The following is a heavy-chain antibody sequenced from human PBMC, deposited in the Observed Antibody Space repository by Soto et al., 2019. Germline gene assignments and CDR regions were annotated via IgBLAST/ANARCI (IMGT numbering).Heavy chain of an antibody. CDR1: GFTFSTYT. CDR2: IGPSGGTT. J-gene: IGHJ4*02. CDR3: ARQLGYCRDGTCYFDY. D-gene: IGHD2-15*01. Sequence: GGSLRLSCAASGFTFSTYTTSWVRQAPAKGLEWVSAIGPSGGTTSYADSVKGRSTMSRDNSKNTLYLQMNSLRAEDTAVYYCARQLGYCRDGTCYFDYWGQGALVTVSS. V-gene: IGHV3-23*01.